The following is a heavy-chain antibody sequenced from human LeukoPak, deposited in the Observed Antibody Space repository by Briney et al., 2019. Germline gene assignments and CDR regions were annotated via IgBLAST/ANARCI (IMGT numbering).Heavy chain of an antibody. Sequence: SETLSLTCAVYGGSFSGYYWSWIRQPPGKGLEWIGEINHSGSTNYNPSLKSRVTISVDTSKNQFSLKLSSVTAADTAVYYCASGGRKDGCSSTSCQDYWGQGTLVTVSS. V-gene: IGHV4-34*01. D-gene: IGHD2-2*01. CDR3: ASGGRKDGCSSTSCQDY. CDR2: INHSGST. J-gene: IGHJ4*02. CDR1: GGSFSGYY.